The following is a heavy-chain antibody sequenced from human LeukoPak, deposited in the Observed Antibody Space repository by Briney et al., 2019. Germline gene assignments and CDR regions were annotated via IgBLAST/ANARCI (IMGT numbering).Heavy chain of an antibody. Sequence: GGSLRLSCAASGFTFSSYAMSWVRQAPGKGLEWVSAISGSGGSTYYADPVKGRFTISRDNSKNTLYLQMNSLRAEDTAVYYCAKDLKYCSSTSCYTEGPFDYWGQGTLVTVSS. J-gene: IGHJ4*02. V-gene: IGHV3-23*01. CDR3: AKDLKYCSSTSCYTEGPFDY. D-gene: IGHD2-2*02. CDR1: GFTFSSYA. CDR2: ISGSGGST.